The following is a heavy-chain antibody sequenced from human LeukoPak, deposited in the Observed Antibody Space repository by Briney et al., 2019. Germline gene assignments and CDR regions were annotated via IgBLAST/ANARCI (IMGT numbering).Heavy chain of an antibody. CDR3: ARQGRAVADHNWFDP. Sequence: SETLSFTCTVSGGSISSSSYYWGWIRQPPGKGLEWIGSIYYSGSTYYNPSLKSRVTISVDTSKNQFSVKLSSVTAADTAVYYCARQGRAVADHNWFDPRGQGTLVTVFS. CDR1: GGSISSSSYY. D-gene: IGHD6-19*01. J-gene: IGHJ5*02. V-gene: IGHV4-39*01. CDR2: IYYSGST.